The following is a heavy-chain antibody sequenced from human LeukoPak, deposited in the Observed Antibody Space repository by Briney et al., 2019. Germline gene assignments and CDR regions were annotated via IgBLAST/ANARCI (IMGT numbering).Heavy chain of an antibody. CDR1: GFTFSSYE. CDR2: ISSSGSTI. Sequence: GGSLRLSCAASGFTFSSYEMNWVRQAPGKGLEWVSYISSSGSTIYYADSVKGRFTISRDNAKNSLYLHMNSLRAEDTAVYYCARDQNVEVAGTEGDYWGQGTLVTVSS. J-gene: IGHJ4*02. CDR3: ARDQNVEVAGTEGDY. V-gene: IGHV3-48*03. D-gene: IGHD6-19*01.